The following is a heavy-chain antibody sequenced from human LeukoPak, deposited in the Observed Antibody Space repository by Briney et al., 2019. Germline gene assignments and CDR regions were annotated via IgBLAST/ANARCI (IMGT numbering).Heavy chain of an antibody. CDR2: ISYDGSNK. CDR3: AKDPSTLTLTDDY. CDR1: GFTFSSYA. V-gene: IGHV3-30*14. J-gene: IGHJ4*02. Sequence: GGSLRLSCAASGFTFSSYAMHWVRQAPGKGLEWVAVISYDGSNKYYADSVKGRFTISRDNSKNTLYLQMNSLRAEDTAVYYCAKDPSTLTLTDDYWGQGTLVTVSS.